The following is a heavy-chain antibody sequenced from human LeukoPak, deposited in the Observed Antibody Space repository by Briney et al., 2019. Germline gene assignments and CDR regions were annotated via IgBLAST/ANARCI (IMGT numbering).Heavy chain of an antibody. CDR2: IYDGGST. Sequence: SETLSLTCTVSGGSIDSRSYYWAWIRPGPGKGLEWVGTIYDGGSTEYNPSLQSRVAIFVDTSNKLFSLILHSVAAAHTAVYYCARPSEFDNTHYHYFDYWGQGALVTVSS. J-gene: IGHJ4*02. CDR1: GGSIDSRSYY. D-gene: IGHD2-15*01. V-gene: IGHV4-39*01. CDR3: ARPSEFDNTHYHYFDY.